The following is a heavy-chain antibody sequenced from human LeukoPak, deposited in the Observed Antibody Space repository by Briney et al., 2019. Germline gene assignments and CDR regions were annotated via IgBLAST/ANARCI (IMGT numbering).Heavy chain of an antibody. Sequence: ASVKVSCKASGYTFTSYGISWVRQAPGQGLEWMGWISAYNGNTNYAQKLQGRVTMTTDTSTSTAYMELRSLRSDDTAVYYCARDPVWAARSSSPQFDYWGQGTLVTVSS. CDR1: GYTFTSYG. J-gene: IGHJ4*02. D-gene: IGHD6-6*01. CDR2: ISAYNGNT. CDR3: ARDPVWAARSSSPQFDY. V-gene: IGHV1-18*01.